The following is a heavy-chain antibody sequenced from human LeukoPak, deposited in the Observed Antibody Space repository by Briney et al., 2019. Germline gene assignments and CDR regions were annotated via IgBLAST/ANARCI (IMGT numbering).Heavy chain of an antibody. CDR3: ARGISNRCSDRYFDY. CDR2: INPNSGGT. J-gene: IGHJ4*02. Sequence: ASVKVSCKASGYTFTGYYMHWVRQAPGQGLEWMGWINPNSGGTNYAQKFQGRVTMTRNTSISTAYMELSRLRSDDTAVYYCARGISNRCSDRYFDYWGQGTLVTVSS. D-gene: IGHD2-8*01. CDR1: GYTFTGYY. V-gene: IGHV1-2*02.